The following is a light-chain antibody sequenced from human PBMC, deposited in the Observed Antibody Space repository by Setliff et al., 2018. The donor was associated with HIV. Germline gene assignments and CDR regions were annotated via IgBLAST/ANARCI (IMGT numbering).Light chain of an antibody. CDR2: QAS. CDR1: SGDVGRYNL. CDR3: CSKTGSNTYV. V-gene: IGLV2-23*01. J-gene: IGLJ1*01. Sequence: QSALTQPASVSGSPGQSITISCTGTSGDVGRYNLVSWYKQKPGKPPKLMTYQASKRPSGVSNRFSGSKSGNTASLTISGLQAEDEADYYCCSKTGSNTYVFGTGTKVTVL.